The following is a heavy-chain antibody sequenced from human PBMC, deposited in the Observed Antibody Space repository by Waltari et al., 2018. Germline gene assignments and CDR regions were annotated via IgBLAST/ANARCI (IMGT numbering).Heavy chain of an antibody. CDR3: AREESGCYYFDY. D-gene: IGHD6-19*01. Sequence: QVQLQESGPGLVKPSGTLSLTCAVSGGSISSSNWWSWVRQPPGKGLEWIGEIYHSGDNNDNPTIKSRGTISVDKSNNQFSQMLGSVAAEDTAVYYCAREESGCYYFDYWGQGTLVTVSS. V-gene: IGHV4-4*02. J-gene: IGHJ4*02. CDR2: IYHSGDN. CDR1: GGSISSSNW.